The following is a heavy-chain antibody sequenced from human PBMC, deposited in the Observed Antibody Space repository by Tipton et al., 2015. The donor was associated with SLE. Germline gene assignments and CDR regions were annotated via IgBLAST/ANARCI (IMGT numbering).Heavy chain of an antibody. V-gene: IGHV4-39*01. CDR3: ASAFGCNAGVCFPFDF. Sequence: TLSLTCTVSGGSVSSSSKYWAWIRQPPGKGLEWTGSIYYTGTTTYYNSFLKSRVTMSVDMSKNQFSLKLTSVTAADTAVYYCASAFGCNAGVCFPFDFWGQGTLITVSS. J-gene: IGHJ4*02. D-gene: IGHD2-21*02. CDR1: GGSVSSSSKY. CDR2: IYYTGTTT.